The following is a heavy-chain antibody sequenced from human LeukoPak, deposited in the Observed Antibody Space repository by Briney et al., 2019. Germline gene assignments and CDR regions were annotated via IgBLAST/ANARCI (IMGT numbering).Heavy chain of an antibody. CDR3: AKSGGYGLIDY. D-gene: IGHD1-26*01. J-gene: IGHJ4*02. Sequence: SETLSLTCTVSGASISGSGYYWGWIRQPPGKGLEWIGNIYDSGSTYYNPSLQSRVTISIDTSKNQFSLRLSSVTAADTSMYYCAKSGGYGLIDYWGKGTLVTVSS. CDR1: GASISGSGYY. V-gene: IGHV4-39*01. CDR2: IYDSGST.